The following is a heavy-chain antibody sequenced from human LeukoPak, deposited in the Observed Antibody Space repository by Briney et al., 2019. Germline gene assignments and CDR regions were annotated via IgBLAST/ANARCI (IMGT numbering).Heavy chain of an antibody. V-gene: IGHV3-9*01. CDR2: ISWNSGSI. J-gene: IGHJ4*02. Sequence: GGSLRLSCAASGFTFDDYAMHWVRQAPGKGLEWVSGISWNSGSIGYADSVKGRFTISRDNAKNSLYLQMNSLRDEDTAVYYCARFLRFLDYWGQGTLVTVSS. CDR3: ARFLRFLDY. CDR1: GFTFDDYA. D-gene: IGHD5/OR15-5a*01.